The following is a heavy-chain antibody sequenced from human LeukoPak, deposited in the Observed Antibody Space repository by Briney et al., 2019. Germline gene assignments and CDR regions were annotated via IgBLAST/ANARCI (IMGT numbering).Heavy chain of an antibody. D-gene: IGHD3-3*02. Sequence: PSETLSLTCAVYGGSFSGYYWSWIRQPPGKGLEWIGEINHSGSTNYNPSLKSRVTISVDTSKNQFSLKLSSVTAADTAVYYCARHHFWSGYYPRPLDYWGQGTLVTVSS. CDR1: GGSFSGYY. J-gene: IGHJ4*02. V-gene: IGHV4-34*01. CDR2: INHSGST. CDR3: ARHHFWSGYYPRPLDY.